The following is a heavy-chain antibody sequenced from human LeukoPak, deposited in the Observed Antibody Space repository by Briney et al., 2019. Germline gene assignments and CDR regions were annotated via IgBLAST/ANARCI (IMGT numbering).Heavy chain of an antibody. CDR1: GGSISRYY. V-gene: IGHV4-59*01. Sequence: PSETLSLTCTVSGGSISRYYWSWIRQPPGKGLEWIGYIYYSGSTNYNPSLKSRVSISVDTSKNQFSLKLSSVTAADTAVYYCARGAVAGYTNAPLDYWGQGTVVTVSP. CDR2: IYYSGST. J-gene: IGHJ4*02. CDR3: ARGAVAGYTNAPLDY. D-gene: IGHD6-13*01.